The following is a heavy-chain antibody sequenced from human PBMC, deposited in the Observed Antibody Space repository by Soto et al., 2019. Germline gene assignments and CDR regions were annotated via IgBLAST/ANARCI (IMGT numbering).Heavy chain of an antibody. CDR2: IYSGGST. J-gene: IGHJ6*02. CDR1: GFTVSSNY. Sequence: PGGSLRLSCAASGFTVSSNYMSWVRQAPGKGLEWVSVIYSGGSTYYADSVKGRFTISRDNSKNTLYLQMNSLRAEGTAVYYCASSEAVAGTDYYYGMDVWGQGTTVTVSS. CDR3: ASSEAVAGTDYYYGMDV. V-gene: IGHV3-53*01. D-gene: IGHD6-19*01.